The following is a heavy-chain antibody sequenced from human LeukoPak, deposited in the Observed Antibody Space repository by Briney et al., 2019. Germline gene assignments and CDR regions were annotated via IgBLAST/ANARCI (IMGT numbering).Heavy chain of an antibody. CDR2: IIPIFGTA. CDR1: GGTFSSYA. J-gene: IGHJ4*02. D-gene: IGHD2-2*01. V-gene: IGHV1-69*01. CDR3: ARGVSTGYCSSTSCFSFDY. Sequence: GASVKVSCTASGGTFSSYAISWVRQAPGQGLEWMGGIIPIFGTANYAQKFQGRVTITADESTSTAYMDLSSLRSEDTAVYYCARGVSTGYCSSTSCFSFDYWGQGTLVTVSS.